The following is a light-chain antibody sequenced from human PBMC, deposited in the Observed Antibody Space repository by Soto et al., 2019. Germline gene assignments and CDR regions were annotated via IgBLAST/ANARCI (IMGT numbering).Light chain of an antibody. CDR1: SSDVGGYNY. J-gene: IGLJ1*01. V-gene: IGLV2-14*03. CDR2: HVS. Sequence: QSVLTQPASVSGSPGQSITISCTGTSSDVGGYNYVSWYQQHPGDAPKLMIYHVSNRPSGVSNRFSGSKSGNTASLTISGLQAEDEADYSCSSYTGTTAYIFGTGTKVTVL. CDR3: SSYTGTTAYI.